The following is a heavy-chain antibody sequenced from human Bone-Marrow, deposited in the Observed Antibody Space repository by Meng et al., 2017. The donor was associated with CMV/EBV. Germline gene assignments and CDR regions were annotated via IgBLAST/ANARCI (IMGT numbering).Heavy chain of an antibody. CDR1: GFTFSSYS. D-gene: IGHD4/OR15-4a*01. V-gene: IGHV3-48*01. CDR2: ISSSSSTI. Sequence: GESLKISCAASGFTFSSYSMNWVRQAPGKGLEWVSYISSSSSTIYYADSVKGRFTISRDNSKSTLSLQMSSLRVEDTALYYCAREPQVPSRSYFYGLDVWGQGTTVTVSS. CDR3: AREPQVPSRSYFYGLDV. J-gene: IGHJ6*02.